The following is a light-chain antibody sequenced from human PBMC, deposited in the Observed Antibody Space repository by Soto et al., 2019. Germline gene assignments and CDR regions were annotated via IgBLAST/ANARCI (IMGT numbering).Light chain of an antibody. CDR3: QQYHKWPLT. Sequence: ELVMTQSPATVSVSPGERATLSCRASQSVTSTLAWYQQKPGQTPRLLIYDASTRATGIPARFSGSGYGSEFTLTISSLQSEDFAVYYCQQYHKWPLTFGGGTKVDIK. J-gene: IGKJ4*01. CDR2: DAS. V-gene: IGKV3-15*01. CDR1: QSVTST.